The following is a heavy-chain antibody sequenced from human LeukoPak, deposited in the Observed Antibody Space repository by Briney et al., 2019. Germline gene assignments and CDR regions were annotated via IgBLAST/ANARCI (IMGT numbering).Heavy chain of an antibody. Sequence: PGGSLRLSCAASGFTFSSYWMSWVRQAPGKGLEWVANIKQDGSEKNYVDSVKGRFTISRDNAKNSLYLQMNSLRAEDTAVYCAVDTNYYGSGSYYGYWGQGTLVTVSS. CDR1: GFTFSSYW. D-gene: IGHD3-10*01. CDR3: VDTNYYGSGSYYGY. CDR2: IKQDGSEK. J-gene: IGHJ4*02. V-gene: IGHV3-7*01.